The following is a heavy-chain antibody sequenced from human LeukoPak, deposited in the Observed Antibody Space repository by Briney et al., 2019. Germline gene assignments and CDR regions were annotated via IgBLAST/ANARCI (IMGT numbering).Heavy chain of an antibody. CDR2: INPNSGGT. CDR3: TRMWESPHGFDI. V-gene: IGHV1-2*02. CDR1: GYTFTNYY. J-gene: IGHJ3*02. Sequence: GASVKVSCKASGYTFTNYYMHWVRQAPGQGLEWMGWINPNSGGTNYAQKFQGRVTMTRDTSISTAYMELSRLRSDDTAVYYCTRMWESPHGFDIWGQGTMVTVSS. D-gene: IGHD1-26*01.